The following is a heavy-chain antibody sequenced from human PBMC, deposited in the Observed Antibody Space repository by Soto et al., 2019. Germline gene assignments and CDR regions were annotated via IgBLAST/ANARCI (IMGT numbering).Heavy chain of an antibody. CDR3: ARVVHQGYYGMDV. V-gene: IGHV4-30-4*01. D-gene: IGHD1-1*01. CDR2: IYYSGST. CDR1: CGSISSGDYY. J-gene: IGHJ6*02. Sequence: PSETLSLTCTVSCGSISSGDYYWSLIRQPPGKGLEWIGYIYYSGSTYYNPSLKSRVTISVDTSKNQFSLKLSSVTAADTAVYYCARVVHQGYYGMDVWGQGTTVTVSS.